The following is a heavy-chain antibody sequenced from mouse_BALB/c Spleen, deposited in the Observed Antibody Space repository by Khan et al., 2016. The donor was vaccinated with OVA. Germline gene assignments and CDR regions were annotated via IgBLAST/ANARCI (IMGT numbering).Heavy chain of an antibody. V-gene: IGHV1S29*02. D-gene: IGHD1-2*01. J-gene: IGHJ3*01. CDR2: IFPNTGDT. CDR3: SRSGYGSFGY. CDR1: GYTFTDYN. Sequence: EVQLQESGPELVKPGASVKISCKSSGYTFTDYNMDWVKQRQGESLEWIGYIFPNTGDTGYNQKFKTKATLTVDVSSSTAYMELRSLTSEDSAFYFCSRSGYGSFGYWGQGTLVTVSA.